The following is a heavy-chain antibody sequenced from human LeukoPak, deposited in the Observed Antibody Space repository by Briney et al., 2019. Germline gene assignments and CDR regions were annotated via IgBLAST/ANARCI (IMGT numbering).Heavy chain of an antibody. CDR1: GYTFTGYY. D-gene: IGHD3-22*01. J-gene: IGHJ6*02. CDR3: ARDYYDSPGDYYYGMDV. CDR2: INPNSGGT. Sequence: GASVKVSCKASGYTFTGYYMHWVRQAPGQGLEWMGWINPNSGGTNYAQKFQGRVTMTRDTSISTAYMELSRLRSDDTAVYYCARDYYDSPGDYYYGMDVWGQGTTVTVPS. V-gene: IGHV1-2*02.